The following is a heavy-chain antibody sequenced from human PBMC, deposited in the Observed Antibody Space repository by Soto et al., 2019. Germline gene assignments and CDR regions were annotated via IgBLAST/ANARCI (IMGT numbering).Heavy chain of an antibody. Sequence: GRSLRLSCAASGFTFSSYGMHWVRQAPGKGLEWVAVISYDGSNKYYADSVKGRFTISRDNSKNTLYLQMNSLRAEDTAVYYCAKDGAPVVQTYYFDYLGQGNQVTVS. CDR1: GFTFSSYG. J-gene: IGHJ4*02. D-gene: IGHD2-15*01. V-gene: IGHV3-30*18. CDR3: AKDGAPVVQTYYFDY. CDR2: ISYDGSNK.